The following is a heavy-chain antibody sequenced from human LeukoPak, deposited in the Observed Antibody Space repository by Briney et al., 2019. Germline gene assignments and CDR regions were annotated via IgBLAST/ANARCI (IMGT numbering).Heavy chain of an antibody. J-gene: IGHJ5*02. CDR1: GYSFTTHW. Sequence: GESLKISCKGSGYSFTTHWIGWVRQMPGKGLELMGIIYPGGSGTRYSPSFQGQVTISADKSISTAYLQWSSLKASDTAMYYCARLPYCGGDCYPNWFDPWGQGTLVTVSS. CDR3: ARLPYCGGDCYPNWFDP. V-gene: IGHV5-51*01. CDR2: IYPGGSGT. D-gene: IGHD2-21*02.